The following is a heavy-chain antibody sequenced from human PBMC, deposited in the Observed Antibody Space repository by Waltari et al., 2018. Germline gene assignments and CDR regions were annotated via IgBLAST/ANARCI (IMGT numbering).Heavy chain of an antibody. D-gene: IGHD2-2*01. CDR2: INHSGST. V-gene: IGHV4-34*01. J-gene: IGHJ6*02. CDR1: GGSFSGYY. Sequence: QVQLQQWGAGLLKPSETLSLTCAVYGGSFSGYYWSWIRLPPGKGMEWIGEINHSGSTNYTPSLKSRVTISVDTSKNQFSLKLSSVTAADTAVYYCARDPGVRVPAAIRYYYYGMDVWGQGTTVTVSS. CDR3: ARDPGVRVPAAIRYYYYGMDV.